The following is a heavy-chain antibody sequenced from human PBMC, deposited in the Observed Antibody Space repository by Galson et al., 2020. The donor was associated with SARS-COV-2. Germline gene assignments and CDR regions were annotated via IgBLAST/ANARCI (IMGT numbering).Heavy chain of an antibody. J-gene: IGHJ4*02. CDR2: IRAYNGNT. CDR1: GYTFTSNG. V-gene: IGHV1-18*01. D-gene: IGHD2-21*02. Sequence: ASVKITCKASGYTFTSNGISWVHQPPGQGLEWMRWIRAYNGNTNYAQKLQGRVTMTTDTYTNTAYMELRSLRSDDTAVYYCAMRSVVTAIDYWGQGTLVTVSA. CDR3: AMRSVVTAIDY.